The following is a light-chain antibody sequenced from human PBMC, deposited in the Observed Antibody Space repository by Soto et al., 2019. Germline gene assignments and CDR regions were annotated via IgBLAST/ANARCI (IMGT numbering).Light chain of an antibody. J-gene: IGKJ2*01. V-gene: IGKV1-5*03. Sequence: DIQMTQSPSTLSASVGDRVTITCRASQSISSWLAWYQQKPGKAPKLLIYKESSLESGVPSRFSGSGSGTEFTLTISSLQPDDFATYYCQQYNSLHTFGQGTKLEIK. CDR3: QQYNSLHT. CDR1: QSISSW. CDR2: KES.